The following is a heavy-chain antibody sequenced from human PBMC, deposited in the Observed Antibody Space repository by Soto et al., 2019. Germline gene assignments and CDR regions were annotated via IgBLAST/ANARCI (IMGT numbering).Heavy chain of an antibody. J-gene: IGHJ6*02. D-gene: IGHD3-3*01. CDR2: ISAYNGNT. Sequence: ASVKVSCKASGYTFTSYGISWVRQAPGQGLEWMGWISAYNGNTNYAQKLQGRVTMTTDTSTSTAYMELRSLRSDDTAVYYCARVRFLEWLLFDYGMDVWGQGTTVTVS. CDR1: GYTFTSYG. CDR3: ARVRFLEWLLFDYGMDV. V-gene: IGHV1-18*01.